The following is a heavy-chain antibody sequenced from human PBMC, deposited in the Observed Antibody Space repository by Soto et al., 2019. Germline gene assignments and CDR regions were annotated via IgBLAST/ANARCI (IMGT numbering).Heavy chain of an antibody. CDR3: AKSRVVPYFDR. CDR1: GFAFDEYV. V-gene: IGHV3-9*01. J-gene: IGHJ4*02. CDR2: IGWNGASI. Sequence: EVQLVQSGGGLVQPGRSLRLSCAATGFAFDEYVMHWVRQAPGKGLEWVGSIGWNGASIDYADSVKGRFTISRDNAKNSLFLQMNNLTTEDTALYFCAKSRVVPYFDRWGQGTLVTVSS. D-gene: IGHD2-2*01.